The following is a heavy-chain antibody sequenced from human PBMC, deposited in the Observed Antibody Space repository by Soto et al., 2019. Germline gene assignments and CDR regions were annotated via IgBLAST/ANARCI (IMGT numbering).Heavy chain of an antibody. CDR3: AKDLVTMIVVATYYFDY. CDR1: GFTFSSYA. CDR2: ISGSGGST. D-gene: IGHD3-22*01. Sequence: PGGSLRLSCAASGFTFSSYAMSWVRQAPGKGLEWVSAISGSGGSTYYADSVKGRFTISRDNSKNTLYLQMNSLRAEDTAVYYCAKDLVTMIVVATYYFDYWGQGTLVTVS. J-gene: IGHJ4*02. V-gene: IGHV3-23*01.